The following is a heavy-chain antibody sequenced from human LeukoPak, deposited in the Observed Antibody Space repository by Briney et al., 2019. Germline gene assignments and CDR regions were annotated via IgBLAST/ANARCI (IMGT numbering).Heavy chain of an antibody. CDR3: ARGYYHFDGSRYFDM. CDR1: RFTFLNYA. J-gene: IGHJ4*02. V-gene: IGHV3-30*14. Sequence: GRSLRLSCAASRFTFLNYAVNWVRQAPGKGLEWVAIITYDGRNEYYAESVEGRFTISRDTSRNMISLQMNSLRPEDTAVYYCARGYYHFDGSRYFDMWGQGNLVTVSS. CDR2: ITYDGRNE. D-gene: IGHD3-22*01.